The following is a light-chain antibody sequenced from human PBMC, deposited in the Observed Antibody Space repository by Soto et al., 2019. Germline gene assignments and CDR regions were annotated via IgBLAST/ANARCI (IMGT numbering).Light chain of an antibody. CDR3: GTWDSSLSVFV. CDR2: EDN. CDR1: SSNIGKNY. V-gene: IGLV1-51*02. J-gene: IGLJ1*01. Sequence: QSVLTQPPPVSAAPVQKVTFSCSGSSSNIGKNYVSWYQQVPGTAPKLLIYEDNKRRSGIPDRFSGSKSGTSATLGITGLQTGDEADYYCGTWDSSLSVFVFGTGTKVTVL.